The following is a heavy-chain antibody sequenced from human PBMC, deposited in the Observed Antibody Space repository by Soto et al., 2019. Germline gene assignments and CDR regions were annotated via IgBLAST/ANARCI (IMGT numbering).Heavy chain of an antibody. Sequence: QVQLVESGGGVVQPGRSLRLSCAASGFSFSNYGMHWVRQAPGKGLEWVALIWHDGGNKYYAESVKGRFTISRDNSKDMVYPQMNSLRAEDAAMYYCARDGDANTGFGKDYWGQGTLVTVSS. CDR1: GFSFSNYG. CDR2: IWHDGGNK. V-gene: IGHV3-33*01. D-gene: IGHD3-16*01. J-gene: IGHJ4*02. CDR3: ARDGDANTGFGKDY.